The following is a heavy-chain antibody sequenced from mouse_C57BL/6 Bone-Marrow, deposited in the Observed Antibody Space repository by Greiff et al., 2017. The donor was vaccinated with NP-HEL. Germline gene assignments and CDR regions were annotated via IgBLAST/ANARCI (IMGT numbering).Heavy chain of an antibody. V-gene: IGHV14-4*01. J-gene: IGHJ3*01. CDR1: GFNIKDDY. CDR2: IDPENGDT. D-gene: IGHD2-12*01. CDR3: TTDYSFAY. Sequence: SGAELVRPGASVKLSCTASGFNIKDDYMHWVKQRPEQGLEWIGWIDPENGDTEYASKFQGKATITADTSSNTAYLQLSSLTSEDTAVYYCTTDYSFAYWGQGTLVTVSA.